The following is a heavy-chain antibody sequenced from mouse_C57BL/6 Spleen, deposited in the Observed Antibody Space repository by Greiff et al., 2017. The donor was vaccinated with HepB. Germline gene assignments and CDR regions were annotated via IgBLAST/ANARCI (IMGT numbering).Heavy chain of an antibody. V-gene: IGHV1-54*01. D-gene: IGHD2-4*01. Sequence: VQLQQSGAELVRPGTSVKVSCKASGYAFTNYLIEWVKQRPGQGLEWIGVINPGSGGTNYNEKFKGKATLTADKSSSTAYMQLSSLTSEDSAVYFCARVSFFDYDYDNAMDYWGQGTSVTVSS. CDR3: ARVSFFDYDYDNAMDY. CDR1: GYAFTNYL. J-gene: IGHJ4*01. CDR2: INPGSGGT.